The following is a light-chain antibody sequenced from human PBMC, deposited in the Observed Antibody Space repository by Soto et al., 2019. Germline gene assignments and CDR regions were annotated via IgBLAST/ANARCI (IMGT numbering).Light chain of an antibody. Sequence: QSVLTQPASVSGSPGQSITLSCTGTSSDVGGFDSVSWYQQHPGSAPKLMIYEVTNRPSGVSHRFSGSKSGNTASLTISGFQTEDEADYYCSSYTSSNTLVFGTGTKLTVL. V-gene: IGLV2-14*01. CDR1: SSDVGGFDS. CDR3: SSYTSSNTLV. J-gene: IGLJ1*01. CDR2: EVT.